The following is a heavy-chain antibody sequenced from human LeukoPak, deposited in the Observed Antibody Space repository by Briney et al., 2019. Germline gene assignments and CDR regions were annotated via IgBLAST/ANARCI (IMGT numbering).Heavy chain of an antibody. CDR1: GFTVSSNY. CDR2: ISSSGSTI. J-gene: IGHJ4*02. CDR3: ARESGSSYYFDY. Sequence: AGGSLRLSCAASGFTVSSNYMSWVRQAPGKGLEWVSYISSSGSTIYYADSVKGRFTISRDNAKNSLYLQMNSLRAENTAVYYCARESGSSYYFDYWGQGTLVTVSS. D-gene: IGHD1-26*01. V-gene: IGHV3-11*04.